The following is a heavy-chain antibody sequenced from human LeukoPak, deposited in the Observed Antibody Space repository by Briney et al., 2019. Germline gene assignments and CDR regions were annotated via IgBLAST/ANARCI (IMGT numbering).Heavy chain of an antibody. CDR3: ARSGTIFGVVIIGYFGY. D-gene: IGHD3-3*01. V-gene: IGHV3-33*01. CDR1: GFTFSSYG. J-gene: IGHJ4*02. Sequence: PGGSLRLSCAASGFTFSSYGMHWVRQAPGKGLEWAAVIWYDGSNKYYADSVKGRFTISRDNSKNTLYLQMNSLRAEDTAVYYCARSGTIFGVVIIGYFGYWGQGTLVTVSS. CDR2: IWYDGSNK.